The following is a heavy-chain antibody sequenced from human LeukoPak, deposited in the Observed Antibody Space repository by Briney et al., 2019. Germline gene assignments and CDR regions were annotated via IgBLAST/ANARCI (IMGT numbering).Heavy chain of an antibody. J-gene: IGHJ4*02. Sequence: SVKVSCKASGGSFSSYAISWVRQAPGQGLEWMGGIIPIFGTANHAQKFQGRVTITADESTSTAYMELSSLRSEDTAVYYCARPSGYSSSWYSDYWGQGTLVTVSS. CDR3: ARPSGYSSSWYSDY. CDR1: GGSFSSYA. CDR2: IIPIFGTA. D-gene: IGHD6-13*01. V-gene: IGHV1-69*01.